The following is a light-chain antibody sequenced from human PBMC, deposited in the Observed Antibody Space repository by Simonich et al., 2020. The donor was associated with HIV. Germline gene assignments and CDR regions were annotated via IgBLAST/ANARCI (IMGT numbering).Light chain of an antibody. Sequence: QSVLTQPPSASGTPGQRVTISCSGSTSNIGSNTVNWHQQLPGTAPKLLIYKNNQRPSGVPDRFSGSTSGTSASLAISGLQSEDEADYYCAAWDDSLNGWVFGGGTKLTVL. J-gene: IGLJ3*02. CDR2: KNN. CDR1: TSNIGSNT. CDR3: AAWDDSLNGWV. V-gene: IGLV1-44*01.